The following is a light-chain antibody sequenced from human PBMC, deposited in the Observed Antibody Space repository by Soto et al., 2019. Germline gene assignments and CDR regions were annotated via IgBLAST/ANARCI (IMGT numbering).Light chain of an antibody. CDR3: QSYDSTLSARYV. J-gene: IGLJ1*01. V-gene: IGLV1-40*01. CDR2: GNT. CDR1: SSNIGAGYD. Sequence: QSVLTQPPSVSAAPGQRVTISCTGSSSNIGAGYDVHWYQRRPGTAPKLLIFGNTNRPSGVPDRFSGSKSGTSASLAITGLQAEDEGDYYCQSYDSTLSARYVFGTGTKVTVL.